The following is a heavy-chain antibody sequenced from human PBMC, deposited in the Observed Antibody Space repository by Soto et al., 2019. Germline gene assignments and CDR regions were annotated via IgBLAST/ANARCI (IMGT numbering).Heavy chain of an antibody. V-gene: IGHV1-2*02. CDR3: ARGGGTTLAPLP. J-gene: IGHJ5*02. CDR2: INPNSGAT. Sequence: QVQLLQSGAEVKKPGASVKVSCKASGYTFTGYFMHWVRQAPGEGLEWMGWINPNSGATKYAPKFQGRVTTTRDTSNRTAYLELSRLTSDDTAIYYCARGGGTTLAPLPWGQGTPVTVSS. D-gene: IGHD3-16*01. CDR1: GYTFTGYF.